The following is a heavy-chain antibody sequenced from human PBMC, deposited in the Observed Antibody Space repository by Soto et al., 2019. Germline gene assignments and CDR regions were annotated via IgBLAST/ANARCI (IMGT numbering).Heavy chain of an antibody. D-gene: IGHD3-16*01. V-gene: IGHV1-24*01. J-gene: IGHJ6*03. Sequence: QVQLVQSGAEVKEPGASVQVSCKVSGYTLTELSIHWVRQSPGKGLEWMGGFDPEDGETLYAQKFQGRVTMTEDTYTDTAYMDLSSLSSEDTAVYYCATVYTAAWSTHNYYYMDVWGKGTTVTVSS. CDR2: FDPEDGET. CDR1: GYTLTELS. CDR3: ATVYTAAWSTHNYYYMDV.